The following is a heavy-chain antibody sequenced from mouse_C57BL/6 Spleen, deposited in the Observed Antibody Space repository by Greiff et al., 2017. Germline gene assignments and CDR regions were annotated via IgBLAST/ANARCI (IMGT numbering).Heavy chain of an antibody. V-gene: IGHV1-61*01. D-gene: IGHD1-1*01. CDR1: GYTFPSYW. CDR2: IYPSNSET. Sequence: QFQLQQPGAELVRPWSSVQLSCKSSGYTFPSYWMDLVKQRPGQGLEWICNIYPSNSETHYNQKFKDKAKLTVEKSSSTAYMQLSSLTSEDSAVYYCARSYYGSSKFAYWGQGTLVTVSA. CDR3: ARSYYGSSKFAY. J-gene: IGHJ3*01.